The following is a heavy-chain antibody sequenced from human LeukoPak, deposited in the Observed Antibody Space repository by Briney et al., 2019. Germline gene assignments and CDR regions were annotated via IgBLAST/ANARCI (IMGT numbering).Heavy chain of an antibody. CDR3: ARGGYDILTGSYEYFDY. D-gene: IGHD3-9*01. CDR1: GGSIGSGGYS. Sequence: SETLSLTCAVSGGSIGSGGYSWSWIRQPPGKGLEWIVYIYHVGSTYYNPSLKGRITISVDRSKNQFSLKLSSVTAADTAVYYCARGGYDILTGSYEYFDYWGQGTLVTVSS. CDR2: IYHVGST. J-gene: IGHJ4*02. V-gene: IGHV4-30-2*01.